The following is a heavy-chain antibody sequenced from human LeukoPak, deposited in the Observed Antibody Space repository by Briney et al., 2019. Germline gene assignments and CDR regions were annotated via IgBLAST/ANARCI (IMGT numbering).Heavy chain of an antibody. CDR1: GDSVSSNSAA. CDR2: TFCTSKWFN. J-gene: IGHJ4*02. D-gene: IGHD3-16*01. CDR3: ARRRYYDYSGYFDY. Sequence: SQTLSLTCAISGDSVSSNSAAWNWFRQSPSRGLEWLGRTFCTSKWFNDYAVSVKSRITINPDTSKNQFSLQLNSVTPEDTAVYYCARRRYYDYSGYFDYWGQGTLVTVSS. V-gene: IGHV6-1*01.